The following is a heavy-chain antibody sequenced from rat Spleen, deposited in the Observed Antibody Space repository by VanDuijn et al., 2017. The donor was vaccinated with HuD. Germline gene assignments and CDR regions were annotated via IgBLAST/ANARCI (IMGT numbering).Heavy chain of an antibody. Sequence: EVQLVESGGGLVQPGRSLKLSCVASGFTFNVYWMDWISQAPGKGLEWVASITNTGDTPYYSDSVKGRFTISRDNAISNLYLQVSSLRSEDTATYYGTTGGTTLYVMDVWGQGASVTVSS. D-gene: IGHD1-10*01. CDR3: TTGGTTLYVMDV. CDR1: GFTFNVYW. V-gene: IGHV5-31*01. CDR2: ITNTGDTP. J-gene: IGHJ4*01.